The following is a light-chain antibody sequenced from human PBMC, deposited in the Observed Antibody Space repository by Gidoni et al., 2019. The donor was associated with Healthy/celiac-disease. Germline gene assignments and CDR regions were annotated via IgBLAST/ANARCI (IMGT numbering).Light chain of an antibody. CDR1: SPNIGAGYD. J-gene: IGLJ3*02. Sequence: QSVLTQPPSVSGAPGQRVTIPCTGSSPNIGAGYDVNWYQQLPGTAPKLLIYGNSNRPSVVPDRFSGSKSGTSASLAITGLQAEDEADYYCQSYDSSLSGSVFGGGTKLTVL. CDR3: QSYDSSLSGSV. V-gene: IGLV1-40*01. CDR2: GNS.